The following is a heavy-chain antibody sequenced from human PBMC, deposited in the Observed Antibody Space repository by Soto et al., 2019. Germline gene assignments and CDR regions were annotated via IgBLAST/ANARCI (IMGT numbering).Heavy chain of an antibody. CDR3: AGASGWKFDY. Sequence: GGSLRLSRAASGFSFSSYGMHWFRQAPGTGLVWVSRVDADGSGTTYAGSVKGRFSISRDNAKNTVSLQMNNLRAEDTAVYYCAGASGWKFDYWGLGVLVTVSS. CDR1: GFSFSSYG. CDR2: VDADGSGT. D-gene: IGHD1-1*01. V-gene: IGHV3-74*01. J-gene: IGHJ4*02.